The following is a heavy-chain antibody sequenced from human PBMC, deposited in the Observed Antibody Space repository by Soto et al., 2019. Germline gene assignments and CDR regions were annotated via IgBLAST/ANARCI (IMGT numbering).Heavy chain of an antibody. J-gene: IGHJ4*02. V-gene: IGHV4-31*03. CDR1: GGSISTVGHY. Sequence: SESLSLTCSVSGGSISTVGHYWTWIRQPPGKGLEWIGSIYHTGSTYNSKSLRSRLTMSVDTSKRQFSLRLSSVTAAGTAVYCCARATCTLRSRNWDFWGQGSLVTVSS. CDR2: IYHTGST. D-gene: IGHD6-13*01. CDR3: ARATCTLRSRNWDF.